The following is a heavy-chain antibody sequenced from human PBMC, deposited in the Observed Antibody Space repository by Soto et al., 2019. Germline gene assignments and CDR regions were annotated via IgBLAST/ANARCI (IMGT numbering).Heavy chain of an antibody. J-gene: IGHJ6*02. CDR1: GGTFSRHS. Sequence: QVQLVQSGAEVKKPGSSVKVSCKASGGTFSRHSITWVRQAPGHGREWMGMIMPVFDIASYAQKFQGRVTITADKSTSTDYMELSGLRSEDAAVYYCAREDRDRASALVPDAIDGMDVWGQGTTVTVSS. D-gene: IGHD2-2*01. V-gene: IGHV1-69*08. CDR3: AREDRDRASALVPDAIDGMDV. CDR2: IMPVFDIA.